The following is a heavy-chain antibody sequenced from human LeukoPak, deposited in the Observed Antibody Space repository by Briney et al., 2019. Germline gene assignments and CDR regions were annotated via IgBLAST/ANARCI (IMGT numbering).Heavy chain of an antibody. CDR2: IGTAGDT. D-gene: IGHD2-15*01. J-gene: IGHJ6*02. CDR3: ARDLQGSYYYGMDV. Sequence: GSLRLSCAASGFTFSSYDMHWVRQATGKGLEWVSAIGTAGDTYYPGSVKGRFTISRENAKNSLYLQMNSLRAGDTAVYYCARDLQGSYYYGMDVWGQGTTVIVSS. V-gene: IGHV3-13*01. CDR1: GFTFSSYD.